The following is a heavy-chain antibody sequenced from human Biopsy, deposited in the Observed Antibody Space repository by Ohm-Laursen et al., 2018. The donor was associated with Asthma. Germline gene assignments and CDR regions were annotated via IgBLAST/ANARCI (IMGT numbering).Heavy chain of an antibody. CDR2: ISGSGGST. V-gene: IGHV3-23*01. J-gene: IGHJ4*02. Sequence: SLRLSCSASGFTFSSYAMSWVRQPPGKGLEWVSTISGSGGSTYYADSVKGRLTISRDNSKNTLYLQMNSLRAEDTAVSYCARESSVAGSSDFDYWGQGTLVTVSS. CDR1: GFTFSSYA. D-gene: IGHD6-19*01. CDR3: ARESSVAGSSDFDY.